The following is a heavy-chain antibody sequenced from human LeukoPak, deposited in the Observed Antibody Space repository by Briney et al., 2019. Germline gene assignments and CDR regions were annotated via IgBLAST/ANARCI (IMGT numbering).Heavy chain of an antibody. D-gene: IGHD6-19*01. V-gene: IGHV5-51*01. J-gene: IGHJ4*02. CDR3: ARHTYNNGWWGGDY. Sequence: GESLKISCKGSGYSFTTYWIGWVRQMPGKGLVWMGIIYPGDSDTRYSPSFQGHVTISADKSISTAYLQWSSLKASDTAMYYCARHTYNNGWWGGDYWGQGTLVTVSS. CDR1: GYSFTTYW. CDR2: IYPGDSDT.